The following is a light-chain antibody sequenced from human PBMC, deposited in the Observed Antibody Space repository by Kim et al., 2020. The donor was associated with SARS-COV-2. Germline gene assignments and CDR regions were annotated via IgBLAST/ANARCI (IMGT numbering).Light chain of an antibody. Sequence: RVTSTGPGSSSNIGAGYDVHWYQQLPGTAPKLLIYGNSNRPSGVPDRFSGSKSGTSASLAITGLQAEDEADYYCQSYDSSLSGPVFGGGTQLTVL. J-gene: IGLJ2*01. CDR2: GNS. CDR1: SSNIGAGYD. CDR3: QSYDSSLSGPV. V-gene: IGLV1-40*01.